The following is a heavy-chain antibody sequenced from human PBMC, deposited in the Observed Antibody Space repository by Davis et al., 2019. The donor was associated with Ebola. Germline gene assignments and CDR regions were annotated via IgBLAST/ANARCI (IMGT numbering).Heavy chain of an antibody. CDR2: INTFGGTT. D-gene: IGHD6-19*01. Sequence: AASVKVSCKASGDTFSSYSINWVRQAPGQGLEWMGVINTFGGTTTYAQKLQDRVTMTRDTSTSTVYMELSSLRSEDTAMYYCARGTGTGYNSGWYVYWGQGTLVTVSS. CDR1: GDTFSSYS. J-gene: IGHJ4*02. CDR3: ARGTGTGYNSGWYVY. V-gene: IGHV1-46*04.